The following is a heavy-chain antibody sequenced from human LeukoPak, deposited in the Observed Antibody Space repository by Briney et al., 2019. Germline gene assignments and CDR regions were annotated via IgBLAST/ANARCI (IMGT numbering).Heavy chain of an antibody. D-gene: IGHD6-13*01. V-gene: IGHV3-23*01. CDR2: IVGSST. Sequence: GGSLRLSCATSGFFFSDYHMSWVRQAPGKGLELVSAIVGSSTNYADSLKGRLTISRDNFKNELYLQMNSLRAADTAVYYCTKDDPHKSWFNWGQETLVTVSS. CDR3: TKDDPHKSWFN. J-gene: IGHJ4*02. CDR1: GFFFSDYH.